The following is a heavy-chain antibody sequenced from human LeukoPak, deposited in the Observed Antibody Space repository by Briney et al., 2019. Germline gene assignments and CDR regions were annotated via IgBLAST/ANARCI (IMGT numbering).Heavy chain of an antibody. D-gene: IGHD3-22*01. CDR1: GGSISSYY. J-gene: IGHJ3*02. Sequence: SETLSLTCTVSGGSISSYYWSWIRQPPGKGLEWIGYIYYSGSTNYNPSLKSRVTISVDTSKNQFSLKLSSVTAADTAVYYCATYYYDSSGYQHDAFDIWGQGTMVTVSS. CDR3: ATYYYDSSGYQHDAFDI. CDR2: IYYSGST. V-gene: IGHV4-59*01.